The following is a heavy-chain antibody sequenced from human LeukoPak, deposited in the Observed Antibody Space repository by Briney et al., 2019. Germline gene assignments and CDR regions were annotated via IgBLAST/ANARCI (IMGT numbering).Heavy chain of an antibody. J-gene: IGHJ5*02. D-gene: IGHD3-3*01. Sequence: ASVKVSCKASGYRFTSYYMHWVRQAPGQGLEWMGIINPSGGSPTYAQKFQGRVTMTTDTSTSTAYMELRSLRSDDTAVYYCARAGPRFLERAGGSNWFDPWGQGTLVTVSS. CDR2: INPSGGSP. CDR1: GYRFTSYY. V-gene: IGHV1-46*01. CDR3: ARAGPRFLERAGGSNWFDP.